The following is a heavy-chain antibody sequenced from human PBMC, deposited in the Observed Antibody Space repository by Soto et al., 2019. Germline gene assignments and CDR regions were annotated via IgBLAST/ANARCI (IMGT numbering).Heavy chain of an antibody. CDR3: ARDGLLDRAARPYHRSVWYYFDY. CDR2: ISYDGSNK. J-gene: IGHJ4*02. D-gene: IGHD6-19*01. Sequence: GESLRLACAASGFTFSSYSMHWVRQAPGKGLEWVAFISYDGSNKYYADSVEGRFTISRDNSKNTLYLQMNSLGAEDAAVYYCARDGLLDRAARPYHRSVWYYFDYWGKGTLLPV. V-gene: IGHV3-30*04. CDR1: GFTFSSYS.